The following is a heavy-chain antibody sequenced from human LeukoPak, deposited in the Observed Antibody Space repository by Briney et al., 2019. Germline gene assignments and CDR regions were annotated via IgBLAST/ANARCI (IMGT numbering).Heavy chain of an antibody. CDR2: ISGSGGST. CDR3: AKGTSVGTKDAFDI. V-gene: IGHV3-23*01. D-gene: IGHD1-26*01. Sequence: GGSLRLSCATSGIIFSSSAMSWVRQAPGKGLEWVSSISGSGGSTHYADSVKGRFTVSRDNSKNTLYPQMNSLRAEDTAVYYCAKGTSVGTKDAFDIWGQGTMVTVSS. CDR1: GIIFSSSA. J-gene: IGHJ3*02.